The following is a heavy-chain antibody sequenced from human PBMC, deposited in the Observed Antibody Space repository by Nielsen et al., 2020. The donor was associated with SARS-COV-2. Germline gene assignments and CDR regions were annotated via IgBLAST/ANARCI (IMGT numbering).Heavy chain of an antibody. CDR2: INAGNGNT. J-gene: IGHJ5*02. CDR3: ARVPKEPMVRGFGWFDP. V-gene: IGHV1-3*01. Sequence: ASVKVSCKASGYTFTSYAMHWVRQAPGQRLEWMGWINAGNGNTKYSQKFQGRVTITRDTSASTAYMELSSLRSEGTAVYYCARVPKEPMVRGFGWFDPWGQGTLVTVSS. CDR1: GYTFTSYA. D-gene: IGHD3-10*01.